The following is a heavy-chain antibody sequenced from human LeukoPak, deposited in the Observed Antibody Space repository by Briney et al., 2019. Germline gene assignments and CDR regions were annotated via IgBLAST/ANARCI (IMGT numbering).Heavy chain of an antibody. D-gene: IGHD2-2*02. Sequence: PGGSLRLSCVASGFTFTDHPMNWVRQAPGKGLEWISYIGGDGIAFYADSVKGRFTASKDDARKSMYLQMNSLRAEDTAVYYCARGGVVPAAIGYWGQGTLVTVSS. V-gene: IGHV3-69-1*01. J-gene: IGHJ4*02. CDR1: GFTFTDHP. CDR3: ARGGVVPAAIGY. CDR2: IGGDGIA.